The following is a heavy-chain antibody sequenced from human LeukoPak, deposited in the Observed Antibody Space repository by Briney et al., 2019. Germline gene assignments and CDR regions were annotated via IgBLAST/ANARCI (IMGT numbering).Heavy chain of an antibody. CDR2: IKQDGSEK. D-gene: IGHD5-12*01. J-gene: IGHJ4*02. Sequence: GGSLRLSCAASGFTFSVYAISWVRQAPGKGLEWVANIKQDGSEKYYVDSVKGRFTISRDNAKNSLYLQMNSLRAEDTAVYYCARGDTGWLRPNFDYWGQGTLVTVSS. CDR3: ARGDTGWLRPNFDY. V-gene: IGHV3-7*04. CDR1: GFTFSVYA.